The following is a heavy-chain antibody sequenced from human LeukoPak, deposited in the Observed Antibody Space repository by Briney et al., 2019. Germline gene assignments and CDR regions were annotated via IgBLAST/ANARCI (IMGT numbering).Heavy chain of an antibody. D-gene: IGHD2-2*01. CDR1: GYTFPIYY. Sequence: ASVQVSCQASGYTFPIYYMHWVRPAPGQGLEWMGIINPSGGSTSYAQKFQGRVTMTRDTSTSTVYMELSSLRSEDTAVYYCARGLYCSSTSCYGNNWFDPWGQGTLVTVSS. V-gene: IGHV1-46*01. CDR2: INPSGGST. CDR3: ARGLYCSSTSCYGNNWFDP. J-gene: IGHJ5*02.